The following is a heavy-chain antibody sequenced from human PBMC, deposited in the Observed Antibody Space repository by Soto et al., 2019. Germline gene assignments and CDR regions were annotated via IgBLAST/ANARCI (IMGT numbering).Heavy chain of an antibody. CDR1: GGSVSSGSYS. V-gene: IGHV4-61*01. Sequence: PSETLSLTCTVSGGSVSSGSYSWSWIRQPPAKGLEWIGQISYSGSTDYNPSLKSRVTISVDTSKNQFSLKLSSLTAADTAVYYCARAPPRDYFDFWGQGALVTVSS. CDR3: ARAPPRDYFDF. J-gene: IGHJ4*02. CDR2: ISYSGST.